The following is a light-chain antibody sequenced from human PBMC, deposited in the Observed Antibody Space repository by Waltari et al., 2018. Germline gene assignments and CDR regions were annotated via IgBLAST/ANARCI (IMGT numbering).Light chain of an antibody. CDR2: DVN. CDR1: SSDVGRYNH. CDR3: CSYAGSPYV. Sequence: QSALAQPRSVSGSPGQSVTISCAGTSSDVGRYNHFPWYQHHPGQAPQVLIYDVNTRPSGVPDRFSGSKSGNTASLTISGLQAEDEADYYCCSYAGSPYVFGTGTKVTVL. V-gene: IGLV2-11*01. J-gene: IGLJ1*01.